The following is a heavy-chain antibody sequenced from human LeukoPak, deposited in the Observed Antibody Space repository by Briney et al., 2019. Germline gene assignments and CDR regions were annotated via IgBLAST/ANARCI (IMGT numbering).Heavy chain of an antibody. J-gene: IGHJ4*02. D-gene: IGHD6-19*01. CDR3: ARAPRGSGWSHFFN. CDR1: GFTFSSYS. CDR2: ISSSSSYI. V-gene: IGHV3-21*01. Sequence: GGSLRLSCAASGFTFSSYSMNWVRQAPGKGLEWVSSISSSSSYISYADSVEGRFTISRDNAKNSLYLQMNSLRAEDTAVYYCARAPRGSGWSHFFNWGQGTPVTVSS.